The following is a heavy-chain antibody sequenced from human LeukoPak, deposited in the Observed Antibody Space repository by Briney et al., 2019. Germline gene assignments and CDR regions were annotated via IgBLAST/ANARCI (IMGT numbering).Heavy chain of an antibody. CDR3: ARDLGYSGYDKGAFDI. Sequence: GSSVKVSCKASGGTFSSYAISWVRQAPGQGLEWMGGIIPIFGTANYAQKFQGRVTITTDESTSTAYMELSSLRSEDTAVYYCARDLGYSGYDKGAFDIWGQGTMVTVSS. J-gene: IGHJ3*02. V-gene: IGHV1-69*05. CDR1: GGTFSSYA. CDR2: IIPIFGTA. D-gene: IGHD5-12*01.